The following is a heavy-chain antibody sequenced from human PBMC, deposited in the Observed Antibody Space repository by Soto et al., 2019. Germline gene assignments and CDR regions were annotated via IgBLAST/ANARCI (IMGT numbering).Heavy chain of an antibody. CDR1: GYTLTELS. D-gene: IGHD2-2*01. V-gene: IGHV1-24*01. CDR2: FDPEDGET. CDR3: AAYYTSCYFGYGDCAEYFQH. J-gene: IGHJ1*01. Sequence: GASVKVSCKVSGYTLTELSMHWLRQSPGKGLEWMGGFDPEDGETIYAQKFQGRVTMTEDTSTDTAYMELSSLRSEDTAVYYCAAYYTSCYFGYGDCAEYFQHWGQGTLVTVSS.